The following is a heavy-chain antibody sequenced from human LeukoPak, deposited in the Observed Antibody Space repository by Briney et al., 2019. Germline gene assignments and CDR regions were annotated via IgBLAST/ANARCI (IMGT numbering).Heavy chain of an antibody. D-gene: IGHD2/OR15-2a*01. CDR2: IKQDGSEK. J-gene: IGHJ3*02. V-gene: IGHV3-7*03. CDR1: GFTFSSYW. CDR3: ARVPGAYLSSAFDI. Sequence: GGSLRLSCAASGFTFSSYWMSWVRQAPGKGLGWVANIKQDGSEKYYVDSVKGRFAISRGNAKNSLYLQMNSLRAEDTAVYYCARVPGAYLSSAFDIWGQGTMVTVAS.